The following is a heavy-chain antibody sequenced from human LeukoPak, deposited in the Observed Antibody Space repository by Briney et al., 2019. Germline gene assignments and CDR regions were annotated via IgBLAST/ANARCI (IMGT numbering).Heavy chain of an antibody. CDR3: AREHSSGTRTHFDY. V-gene: IGHV4-28*03. Sequence: PSETLSLTCAVSGYSISSSNWWGWIRQPPGKGLEWIGYIYYSGSIYYNPSLKSRVTMSVDTSKNQFSLKLSSVTAADTAVYYCAREHSSGTRTHFDYWGQGTLVTVSS. J-gene: IGHJ4*02. CDR2: IYYSGSI. D-gene: IGHD6-19*01. CDR1: GYSISSSNW.